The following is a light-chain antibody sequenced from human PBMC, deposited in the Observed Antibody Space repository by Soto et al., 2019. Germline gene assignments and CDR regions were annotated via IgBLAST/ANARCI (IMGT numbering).Light chain of an antibody. J-gene: IGKJ1*01. CDR2: GAS. CDR1: QSVNSDY. Sequence: EIVLTQSPGTLSLSPGERATLSCRASQSVNSDYLAWYQQKPGQGPRVLMYGASSRATGIPDRFSGSGSGTDFTLTISRLEPDDFAVYYCQQYVSSPRTFGQGTKVEIK. CDR3: QQYVSSPRT. V-gene: IGKV3-20*01.